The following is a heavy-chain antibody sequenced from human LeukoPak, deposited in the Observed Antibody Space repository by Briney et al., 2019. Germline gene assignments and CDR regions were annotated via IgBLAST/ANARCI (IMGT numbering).Heavy chain of an antibody. CDR3: ARSGVVPAARSNWFDP. D-gene: IGHD2-2*01. Sequence: SETLSLTCAVYGGSFSGYYWSWIRQPPGKGLEWIGEINHSGSTNYNPSLKSRVTISVDTSKNQFSLKLSSVTAADTAVYYCARSGVVPAARSNWFDPWGQGTLVTVSS. CDR1: GGSFSGYY. J-gene: IGHJ5*02. V-gene: IGHV4-34*01. CDR2: INHSGST.